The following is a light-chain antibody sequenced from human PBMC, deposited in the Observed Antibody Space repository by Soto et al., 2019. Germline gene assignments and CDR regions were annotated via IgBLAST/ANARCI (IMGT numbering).Light chain of an antibody. J-gene: IGLJ1*01. CDR3: GPRDRSGGGGV. CDR2: DNN. CDR1: GYNY. V-gene: IGLV1-51*01. Sequence: GYNYVSWDQQHPGKAPKLMIYDNNKRPSGIPDRFSGSKSGTSATLVITGLQTGYYADFSCGPRDRSGGGGVFRPGTMVPLL.